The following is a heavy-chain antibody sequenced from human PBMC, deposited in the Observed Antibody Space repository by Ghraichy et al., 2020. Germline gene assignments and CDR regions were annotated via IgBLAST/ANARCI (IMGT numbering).Heavy chain of an antibody. CDR1: GFTFNEYY. J-gene: IGHJ6*02. D-gene: IGHD4-17*01. V-gene: IGHV3-43*01. CDR2: ISWDGHSS. Sequence: GGSLRLSCTASGFTFNEYYMHWVRQAPGKGLEWVSLISWDGHSSYYADSVKDRFTISRDNSRNSLFLQMNSLRNEDAAVYFCARESVNKYDGEYVIYYYYGMDVWGQGTTVTVSS. CDR3: ARESVNKYDGEYVIYYYYGMDV.